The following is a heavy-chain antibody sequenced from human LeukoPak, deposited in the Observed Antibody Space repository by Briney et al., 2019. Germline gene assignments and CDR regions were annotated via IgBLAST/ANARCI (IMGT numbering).Heavy chain of an antibody. V-gene: IGHV3-23*01. D-gene: IGHD3-22*01. J-gene: IGHJ4*02. CDR3: AAGDYYDSSGYYSPFDY. CDR2: ISGSGGST. Sequence: PGGSLRLSCAASGFTFSSYDMSWVRQAPGKGLEWVSGISGSGGSTYYADPVKGRFTISRDNSKNTLYLQMNSLRAEDTAVYYCAAGDYYDSSGYYSPFDYWGQGTLVTVSS. CDR1: GFTFSSYD.